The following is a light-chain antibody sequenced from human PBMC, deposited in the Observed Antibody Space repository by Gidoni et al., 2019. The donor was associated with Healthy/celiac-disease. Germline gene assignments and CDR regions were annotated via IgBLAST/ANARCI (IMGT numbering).Light chain of an antibody. Sequence: DIHMTPPPSSLSASVGDRVTSTCRASQSISSYLNWYQQKPGKAPKLLIYAASSLQSGVPSRFSGSGSGTDFTLTISSLQPEDFATYYCQQSYSTLFTFGPGTKVDIK. V-gene: IGKV1-39*01. J-gene: IGKJ3*01. CDR2: AAS. CDR3: QQSYSTLFT. CDR1: QSISSY.